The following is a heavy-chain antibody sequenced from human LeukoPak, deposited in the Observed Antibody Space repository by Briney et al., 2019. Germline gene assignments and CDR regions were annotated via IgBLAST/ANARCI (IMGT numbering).Heavy chain of an antibody. Sequence: LGGSLRLSCAASGFTFSSYGMHWVRQAPGKGLEWVAFIRYDGSSKYYADSVKGRFTISRDNSKNTLYLQKNSRRAEDTAVYYCARDRRETRITFGGVMTAGWFDPWGQGTLVTVSS. CDR2: IRYDGSSK. CDR1: GFTFSSYG. V-gene: IGHV3-30*02. CDR3: ARDRRETRITFGGVMTAGWFDP. D-gene: IGHD3-16*01. J-gene: IGHJ5*02.